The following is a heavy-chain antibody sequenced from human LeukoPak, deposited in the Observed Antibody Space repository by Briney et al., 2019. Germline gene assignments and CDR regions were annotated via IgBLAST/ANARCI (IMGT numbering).Heavy chain of an antibody. V-gene: IGHV1-18*01. Sequence: ASVKVSCKASGYPFTNYGISWVRPAPGQGLEWMGWISAYNGNTNYAQKLQGRVTMTTDTSTSTAYMELRSLRSDDTAVYYCARDGVNYDILTGYYKEWGQGTLVTVSS. J-gene: IGHJ4*02. CDR3: ARDGVNYDILTGYYKE. D-gene: IGHD3-9*01. CDR1: GYPFTNYG. CDR2: ISAYNGNT.